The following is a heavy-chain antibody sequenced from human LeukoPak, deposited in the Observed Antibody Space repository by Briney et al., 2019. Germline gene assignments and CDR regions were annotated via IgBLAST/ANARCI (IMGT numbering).Heavy chain of an antibody. J-gene: IGHJ3*02. CDR2: INPNSGYT. V-gene: IGHV1-8*01. CDR1: GYIFTSYD. CDR3: ASWLRGVIGAFDI. Sequence: GASVKVSCKASGYIFTSYDISWVRQAAGQGPEWMGWINPNSGYTGYAQNFQGRVTMTTDTSTSTAYMELRSLRSDDTAVYYCASWLRGVIGAFDIWGQGTMVTVSS. D-gene: IGHD3-10*01.